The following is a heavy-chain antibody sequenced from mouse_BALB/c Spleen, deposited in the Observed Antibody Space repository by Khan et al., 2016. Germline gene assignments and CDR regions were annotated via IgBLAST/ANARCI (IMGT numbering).Heavy chain of an antibody. V-gene: IGHV3-6*02. CDR2: ISYDGSN. CDR3: ARGLPPDY. CDR1: GYSITSGYY. J-gene: IGHJ2*01. D-gene: IGHD2-13*01. Sequence: EVQLQESGPGLVKPSQSLSLTCSVTGYSITSGYYWNWIRQFPGNKLEWMGFISYDGSNNYNPSLKNRISITRDTSQNQFFLKLNSVTAEDTATYFCARGLPPDYWGQGTTLTVSS.